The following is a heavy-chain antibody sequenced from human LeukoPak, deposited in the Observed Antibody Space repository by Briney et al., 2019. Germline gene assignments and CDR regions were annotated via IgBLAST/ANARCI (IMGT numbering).Heavy chain of an antibody. V-gene: IGHV1-69*13. CDR3: ARAPHYYDSSGYYRNKWYFDL. J-gene: IGHJ2*01. D-gene: IGHD3-22*01. CDR1: GGTFSSYA. Sequence: VKVSCKASGGTFSSYAISWVRQAPGQGLEWMGGIIPIFGTANYAQKFQGRVTITADESTSTAYMELSSLRSEDTAVYYCARAPHYYDSSGYYRNKWYFDLWGRGTLVTVSS. CDR2: IIPIFGTA.